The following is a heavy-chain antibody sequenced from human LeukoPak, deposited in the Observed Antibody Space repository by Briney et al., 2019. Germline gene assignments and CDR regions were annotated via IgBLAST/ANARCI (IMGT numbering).Heavy chain of an antibody. CDR1: GFTFSSYS. D-gene: IGHD6-19*01. CDR2: ISSSSSYI. CDR3: ARDWRYSSGWYEVDWFDP. Sequence: KAGGSLRLSCAASGFTFSSYSMNWVRQAPGKGLEWVSSISSSSSYIYYADSVKGRFTISRDNAKNSLYLQMNSLRAEDTAVYYCARDWRYSSGWYEVDWFDPWGQGTLVTVSS. J-gene: IGHJ5*02. V-gene: IGHV3-21*01.